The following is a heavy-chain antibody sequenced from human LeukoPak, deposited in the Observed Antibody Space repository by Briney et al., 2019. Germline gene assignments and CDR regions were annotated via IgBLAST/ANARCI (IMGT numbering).Heavy chain of an antibody. V-gene: IGHV3-23*01. CDR1: GFTFSSYA. Sequence: PGGSLRLSCAASGFTFSSYAVSWVRQAPGKGLEWVSAISGSGGSTYYADSVKGRFTISRDNSKNTLYLQMNSLRAEDTAVYYCARVIGVFIRPNHYYGLDVWGQGTTVTVSS. CDR2: ISGSGGST. D-gene: IGHD3-3*01. J-gene: IGHJ6*02. CDR3: ARVIGVFIRPNHYYGLDV.